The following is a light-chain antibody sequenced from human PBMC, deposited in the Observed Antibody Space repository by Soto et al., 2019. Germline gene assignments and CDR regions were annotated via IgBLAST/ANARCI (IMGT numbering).Light chain of an antibody. CDR1: QSISSD. V-gene: IGKV3-11*01. CDR2: DAS. J-gene: IGKJ1*01. Sequence: EIVLTQSPATLSLSPGERATLSCRASQSISSDLAWYQQKRGQAPRLLIYDASNRATGIPARFSGSASGTDFTLAISSLEPEDCAVYYCQQRSSWPRTFGQGPKVEIK. CDR3: QQRSSWPRT.